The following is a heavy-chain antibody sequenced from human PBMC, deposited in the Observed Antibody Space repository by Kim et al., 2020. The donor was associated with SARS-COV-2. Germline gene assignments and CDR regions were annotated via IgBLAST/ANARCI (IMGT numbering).Heavy chain of an antibody. J-gene: IGHJ4*02. V-gene: IGHV4-34*01. D-gene: IGHD6-13*01. CDR1: GGSFSGYY. CDR2: INHSGST. Sequence: SETLSLTCAVYGGSFSGYYWSWIRQPPGKGLEWIGEINHSGSTNYNPSLKSRVTISVDTSKNQFSLKLSSVTAADTAVYYCARAGKIAAAGPPHYWGQGTLVTVSS. CDR3: ARAGKIAAAGPPHY.